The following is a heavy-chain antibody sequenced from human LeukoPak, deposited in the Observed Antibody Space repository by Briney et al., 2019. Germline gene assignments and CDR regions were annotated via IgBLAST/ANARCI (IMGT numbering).Heavy chain of an antibody. D-gene: IGHD2/OR15-2a*01. Sequence: GGSLRLSCAASGFTFSTYAVSWVRQAPGKGLEWVSAISGSGTNTYYADSVKGRFTISRDNSQDTLYLQMNSLRAEDTAVYFCARVRDYILFSKWGILDYWGQGTLVTVSS. CDR3: ARVRDYILFSKWGILDY. CDR1: GFTFSTYA. J-gene: IGHJ4*02. CDR2: ISGSGTNT. V-gene: IGHV3-23*01.